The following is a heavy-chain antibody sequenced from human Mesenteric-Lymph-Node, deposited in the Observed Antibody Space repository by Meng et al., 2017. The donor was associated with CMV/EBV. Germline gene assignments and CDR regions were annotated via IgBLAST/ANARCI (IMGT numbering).Heavy chain of an antibody. D-gene: IGHD1-26*01. CDR3: ARVLWDYWYFDL. J-gene: IGHJ2*01. V-gene: IGHV4-61*01. CDR1: GGSVTSGSYY. Sequence: VSGGSVTSGSYYWSWLRQPPGKGLEWMGFIYYSGSTNYNPSLESRLTISIDTSKKQFSLKLSSVTAADTAVYYCARVLWDYWYFDLWGRGTLVTVSS. CDR2: IYYSGST.